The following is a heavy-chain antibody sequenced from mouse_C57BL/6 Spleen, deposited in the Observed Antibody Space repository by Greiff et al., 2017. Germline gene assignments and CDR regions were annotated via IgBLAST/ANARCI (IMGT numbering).Heavy chain of an antibody. V-gene: IGHV2-6*03. D-gene: IGHD2-5*01. Sequence: VKLVESGPGLVAPSQSLSITCTVSGFSLTSYGVHWVRQPPGKGLEWLVVIWRDGSTTYNSALKSSLSISKDNSKSQVFLKMNSLQTDDTAMYYCASSADNDYSNEGGFADWGKGTLVTVSA. CDR3: ASSADNDYSNEGGFAD. CDR2: IWRDGST. J-gene: IGHJ3*01. CDR1: GFSLTSYG.